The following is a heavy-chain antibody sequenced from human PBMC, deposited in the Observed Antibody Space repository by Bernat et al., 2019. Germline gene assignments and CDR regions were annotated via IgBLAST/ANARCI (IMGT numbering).Heavy chain of an antibody. V-gene: IGHV1-69*06. D-gene: IGHD6-13*01. Sequence: QVQLVQPGAEVKKPGSSVKVSCKASGGTFSSYAISWVRQAPGQGLEWMGGIIPIFGTANYAQKFQGRVTITADKSTSTAYMELSSLRSEDTAVYYCARDKTGYSSSWYGTGWYFDLWGRGTLVTVSS. CDR2: IIPIFGTA. CDR3: ARDKTGYSSSWYGTGWYFDL. CDR1: GGTFSSYA. J-gene: IGHJ2*01.